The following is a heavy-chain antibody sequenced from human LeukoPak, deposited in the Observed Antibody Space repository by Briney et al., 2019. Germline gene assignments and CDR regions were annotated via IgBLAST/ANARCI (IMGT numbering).Heavy chain of an antibody. D-gene: IGHD3-10*02. CDR1: GGSFSGYY. CDR3: ARGQGIYGVRGVH. V-gene: IGHV4-34*01. CDR2: INHSGST. Sequence: SETLSLTCAVYGGSFSGYYWSWIRQPPGKGLEWIGEINHSGSTNYNPSLKSRGTISVDTSKNQFSLKLSSVPAADTAVYYCARGQGIYGVRGVHWGQGTLVTVSS. J-gene: IGHJ4*02.